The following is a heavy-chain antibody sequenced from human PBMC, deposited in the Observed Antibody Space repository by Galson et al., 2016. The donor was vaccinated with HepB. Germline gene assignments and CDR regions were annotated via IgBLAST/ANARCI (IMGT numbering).Heavy chain of an antibody. CDR1: GFTFRSYG. CDR2: ISGDGAST. V-gene: IGHV3-23*01. D-gene: IGHD4-11*01. Sequence: LRLSCAASGFTFRSYGMSWVRQVPGKGLEWVSTISGDGASTYYADSVKGRFSISRDNSRTTLDLQMHSLRGEDTALYYCAKGTTRLGDNWGQGILVTVSS. CDR3: AKGTTRLGDN. J-gene: IGHJ4*02.